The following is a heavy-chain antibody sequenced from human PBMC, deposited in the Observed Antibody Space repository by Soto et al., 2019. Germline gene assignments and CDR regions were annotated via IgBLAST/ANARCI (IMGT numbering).Heavy chain of an antibody. J-gene: IGHJ4*02. CDR2: IWYDGSNK. V-gene: IGHV3-33*01. CDR3: ARAPGYGMYYFDY. D-gene: IGHD5-18*01. CDR1: GFTFSSYG. Sequence: QVQLVESGGGVVQPGRSLRLSCAASGFTFSSYGMHWVRQAPGKGLEWVAVIWYDGSNKYYADSVKGRFTISRDNSKKSLNRQMNSLRAEDTAVDYGARAPGYGMYYFDYWGQGTLVTVSS.